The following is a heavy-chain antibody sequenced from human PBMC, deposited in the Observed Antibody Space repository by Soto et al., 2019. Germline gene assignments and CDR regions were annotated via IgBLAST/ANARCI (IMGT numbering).Heavy chain of an antibody. CDR2: HYSGGGT. J-gene: IGHJ4*02. D-gene: IGHD3-16*01. Sequence: GVSLRLSCAISGFSVSSNYLSWVRQAPGKGLEWVSVHYSGGGTYYADSVQGRFTISRDDSKNTLYLQMNSLRADDTAVYYCGGTNIYCYWGRGTLVTVSS. CDR3: GGTNIYCY. CDR1: GFSVSSNY. V-gene: IGHV3-53*01.